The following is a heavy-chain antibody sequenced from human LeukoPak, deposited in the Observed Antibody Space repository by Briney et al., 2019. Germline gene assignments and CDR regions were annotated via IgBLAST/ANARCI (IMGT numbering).Heavy chain of an antibody. Sequence: GGSLRLSCAASGFTFSSYSLNWVRQAPGKGLEWVSAISGSGGSTYYADSVKGRFTISRDNSKNTLYLQMNSPRAEDTAVYYCAKDHPERGSWGQGTLVTVSS. CDR1: GFTFSSYS. CDR3: AKDHPERGS. J-gene: IGHJ4*02. CDR2: ISGSGGST. V-gene: IGHV3-23*01. D-gene: IGHD3-10*01.